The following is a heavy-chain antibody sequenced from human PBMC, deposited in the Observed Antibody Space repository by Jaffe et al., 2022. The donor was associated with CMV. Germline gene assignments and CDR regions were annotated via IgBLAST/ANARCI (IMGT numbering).Heavy chain of an antibody. CDR1: GFTFSSYA. D-gene: IGHD5-12*01. CDR2: ISGSGGST. Sequence: EVQLVESGGGLVQPGGSLRLSCAASGFTFSSYAMSWVRQAPGKGLEWVSAISGSGGSTYYADSVKGRFTISRDNSKNTLYLQMNSLRAEDTAVYYCAKCGSWTSVHAGSYFDYWGQGTLVTVSS. CDR3: AKCGSWTSVHAGSYFDY. J-gene: IGHJ4*02. V-gene: IGHV3-23*04.